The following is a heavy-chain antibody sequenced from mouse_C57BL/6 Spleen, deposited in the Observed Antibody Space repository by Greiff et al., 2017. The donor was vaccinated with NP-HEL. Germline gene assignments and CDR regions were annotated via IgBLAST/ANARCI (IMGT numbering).Heavy chain of an antibody. CDR2: VYPGDGDT. J-gene: IGHJ3*01. Sequence: VQLQQSGPELVPPFSSFPLSFHSSFYAFSSSWMNWVKQRPGKGLEWIGRVYPGDGDTNYNGKSKGKATLTADKSSSTAYMQLSSLTSEDSAVYFCARSYDYDFAYWGQGTLVTVSA. D-gene: IGHD2-4*01. V-gene: IGHV1-82*01. CDR1: FYAFSSSW. CDR3: ARSYDYDFAY.